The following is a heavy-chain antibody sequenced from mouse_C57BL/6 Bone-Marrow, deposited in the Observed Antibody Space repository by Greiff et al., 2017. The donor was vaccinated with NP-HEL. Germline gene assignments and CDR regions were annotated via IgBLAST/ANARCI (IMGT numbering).Heavy chain of an antibody. CDR3: AREVYYGIYDFGY. V-gene: IGHV1-59*01. D-gene: IGHD2-1*01. J-gene: IGHJ2*01. Sequence: QVQLQQPGAELVRPGTSVKLSCKASGYTFTSYWMHWVKQRPGQGLEWIGVIDPSDSYTKYNQKFQGKATLTVNTSSSTAYMQLSSLTSKVSAVYDCAREVYYGIYDFGYRGKGTTLTVSS. CDR2: IDPSDSYT. CDR1: GYTFTSYW.